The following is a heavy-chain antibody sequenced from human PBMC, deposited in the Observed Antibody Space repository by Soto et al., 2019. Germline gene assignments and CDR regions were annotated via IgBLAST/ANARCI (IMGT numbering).Heavy chain of an antibody. CDR2: ISAYNGNT. Sequence: QVQLVQSGAEVKKPGASVKVSCKASGYTFTSYGISWVRQAPGQGLEWMGWISAYNGNTNYAQKLQGGVTKTTDTPPSTAYMELRSLRSDDTPVYYCARARSPYYYDSSGYSTDEFYYWGQGTLVTVSS. V-gene: IGHV1-18*04. D-gene: IGHD3-22*01. CDR1: GYTFTSYG. J-gene: IGHJ4*02. CDR3: ARARSPYYYDSSGYSTDEFYY.